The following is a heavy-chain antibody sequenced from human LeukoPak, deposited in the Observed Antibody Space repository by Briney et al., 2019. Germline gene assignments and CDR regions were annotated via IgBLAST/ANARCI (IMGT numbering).Heavy chain of an antibody. V-gene: IGHV3-20*04. CDR1: GFTFDDYG. Sequence: PGGSLRLSCAASGFTFDDYGMSWVRQAPGKGLEWVSGINWNGGSTGYADSVKGRFTISRDNAKNSLYLQMNSLRAEDTAVYYCAREGRKCSYGVCYSDFFFDYWGQGTLVTVSS. CDR3: AREGRKCSYGVCYSDFFFDY. D-gene: IGHD2-8*01. CDR2: INWNGGST. J-gene: IGHJ4*02.